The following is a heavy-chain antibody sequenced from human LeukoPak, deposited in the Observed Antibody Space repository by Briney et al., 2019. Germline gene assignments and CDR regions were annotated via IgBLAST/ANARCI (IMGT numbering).Heavy chain of an antibody. CDR3: AKARYGSGRYYFDY. CDR1: GFTFSSYT. Sequence: GGSLRLSCAASGFTFSSYTMSWVRQAPGKGLEWVSAISGSGGSTYYADSVKGRFTISRDNSKNTLYLQMNSLRAEDTAVYYCAKARYGSGRYYFDYWGQGTLVTVSS. CDR2: ISGSGGST. J-gene: IGHJ4*02. D-gene: IGHD3-10*01. V-gene: IGHV3-23*01.